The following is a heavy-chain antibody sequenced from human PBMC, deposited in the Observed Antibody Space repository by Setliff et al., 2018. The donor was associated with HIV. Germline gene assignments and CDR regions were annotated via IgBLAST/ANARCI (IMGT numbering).Heavy chain of an antibody. D-gene: IGHD1-7*01. CDR2: INPKSGAT. V-gene: IGHV1-2*02. Sequence: ASVKVSCKTSGYTFTDYFIHWVRQAPGQGLEWMGWINPKSGATNFAQKFQVRITMTRDTSINTAYMEVNRLRSDDTAIYYCARAYSANYRGGGYFDYWGQGTLVTVSS. CDR3: ARAYSANYRGGGYFDY. CDR1: GYTFTDYF. J-gene: IGHJ4*02.